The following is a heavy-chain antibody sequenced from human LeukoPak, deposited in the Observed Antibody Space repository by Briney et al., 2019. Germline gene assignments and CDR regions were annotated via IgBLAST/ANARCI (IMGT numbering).Heavy chain of an antibody. D-gene: IGHD1-26*01. Sequence: ASVKVSCKASGYTFTSYYMHWVRQAPGQGHEWMGIINPSGGSTSYAQKFQGRVTMTRDMSTSTVYMELSSLRSEDTAVYYCARSEWELLYFDYWGQGTLVTVSS. J-gene: IGHJ4*02. CDR3: ARSEWELLYFDY. CDR1: GYTFTSYY. CDR2: INPSGGST. V-gene: IGHV1-46*01.